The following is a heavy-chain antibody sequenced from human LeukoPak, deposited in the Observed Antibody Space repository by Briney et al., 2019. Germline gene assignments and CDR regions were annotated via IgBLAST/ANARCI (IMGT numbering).Heavy chain of an antibody. CDR2: IWYDGSNK. Sequence: PGGSLRLSCAASGFTFNNYAMHWVRQAPGKGLEWVAVIWYDGSNKYYADSVKGRFTISRDNSKNTLYLQMNSLRAEDTAVYYCARALNYFDYWGQGTLVTVSS. V-gene: IGHV3-33*08. J-gene: IGHJ4*02. CDR1: GFTFNNYA. CDR3: ARALNYFDY.